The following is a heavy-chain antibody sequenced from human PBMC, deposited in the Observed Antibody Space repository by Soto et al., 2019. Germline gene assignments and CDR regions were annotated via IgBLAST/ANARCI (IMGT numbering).Heavy chain of an antibody. D-gene: IGHD3-16*01. CDR3: ARARGLMNYYYGMDV. Sequence: GGSLRLSCAASGFTFSSYGMHWVRQAPGKGLEWVAVIWYDGSNKYYADSVKGRFTISRDNSKNTLYLQMNSLRAEDTAVYYCARARGLMNYYYGMDVWGQGTTVTVSS. V-gene: IGHV3-33*01. J-gene: IGHJ6*02. CDR1: GFTFSSYG. CDR2: IWYDGSNK.